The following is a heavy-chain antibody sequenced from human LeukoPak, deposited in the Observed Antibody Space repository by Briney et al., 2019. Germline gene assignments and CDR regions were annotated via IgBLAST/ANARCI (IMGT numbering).Heavy chain of an antibody. CDR2: IYTSGST. CDR1: GGSISSYY. CDR3: ARQLTANYNWFDP. D-gene: IGHD1-1*01. V-gene: IGHV4-4*07. Sequence: PSETLSLTCTVSGGSISSYYWSWLRQPAGKGLEWIGRIYTSGSTNYNPSLKSRVTISVDTSNNQFSLKLSSVTAADTAVYYCARQLTANYNWFDPWGQGTLVTVSS. J-gene: IGHJ5*02.